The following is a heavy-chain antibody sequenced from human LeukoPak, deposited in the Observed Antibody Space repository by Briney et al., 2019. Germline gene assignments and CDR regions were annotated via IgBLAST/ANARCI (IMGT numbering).Heavy chain of an antibody. V-gene: IGHV4-59*01. J-gene: IGHJ6*03. D-gene: IGHD3-10*01. CDR2: IYYSGST. CDR1: GGSISSYY. CDR3: ARAGSYYYYYMDV. Sequence: SEALSLTCTVSGGSISSYYWSWIRQPPGKGLEWIGYIYYSGSTNYNPSLKSRVTISVDTSKNQFSLKLSSVTAADTAVYYCARAGSYYYYYMDVWGKGTTVTISS.